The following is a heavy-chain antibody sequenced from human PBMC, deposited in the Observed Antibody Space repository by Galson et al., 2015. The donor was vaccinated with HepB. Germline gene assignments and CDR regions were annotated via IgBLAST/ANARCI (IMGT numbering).Heavy chain of an antibody. CDR3: VATPQGYGMDV. CDR2: INPSDSYT. V-gene: IGHV5-10-1*01. CDR1: GYTFTNYW. Sequence: CGAEVKKPGVSLRISCQGSGYTFTNYWISWVRQKPGKGLEWMLNINPSDSYTNYNPSFQGHVAISADKSINTAYLQWSSLQASDTAMYYCVATPQGYGMDVWGHGTTVTVSS. J-gene: IGHJ6*02.